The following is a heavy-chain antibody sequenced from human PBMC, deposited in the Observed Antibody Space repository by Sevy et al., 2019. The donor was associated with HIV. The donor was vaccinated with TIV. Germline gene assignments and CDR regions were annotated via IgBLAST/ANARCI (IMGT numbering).Heavy chain of an antibody. Sequence: GGSLRLSCAASGFTFRSFDMHWVRQAPGKGPEWVALIYYDGRSKYYADSVKGRFTISRDNSDNTLYLQMNNLGAEDTAVYHCARDLGSGWFPLDYWGQGTLVTVSS. CDR2: IYYDGRSK. V-gene: IGHV3-33*01. CDR3: ARDLGSGWFPLDY. J-gene: IGHJ4*02. D-gene: IGHD6-19*01. CDR1: GFTFRSFD.